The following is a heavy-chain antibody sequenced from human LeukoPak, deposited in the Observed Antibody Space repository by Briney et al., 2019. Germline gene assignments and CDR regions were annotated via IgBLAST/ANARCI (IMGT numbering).Heavy chain of an antibody. D-gene: IGHD6-19*01. CDR3: AQGVGSGWYPH. CDR2: ISVDGQSP. V-gene: IGHV3-23*01. CDR1: GFTFSTSG. Sequence: PGGSLRLSCAASGFTFSTSGMSWVRQAQGKGLQTISAISVDGQSPYYADSVKGRFTISRDNSKNTPYLQMNSLRVEDTAVYYCAQGVGSGWYPHWGQGSLVSVSS. J-gene: IGHJ4*02.